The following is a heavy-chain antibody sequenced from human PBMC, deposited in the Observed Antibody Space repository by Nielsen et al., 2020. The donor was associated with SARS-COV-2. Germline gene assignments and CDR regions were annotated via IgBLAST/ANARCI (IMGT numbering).Heavy chain of an antibody. CDR2: INAGNGNT. Sequence: WVRQAPGQRLEWMGWINAGNGNTKYSQKFQGRVTITRDTSASTAYMELSGLRAEDTAVYYCAKFFRRGITMVRGVYGYYFDYWGQGTLVTVSS. V-gene: IGHV1-3*01. D-gene: IGHD3-10*01. CDR3: AKFFRRGITMVRGVYGYYFDY. J-gene: IGHJ4*02.